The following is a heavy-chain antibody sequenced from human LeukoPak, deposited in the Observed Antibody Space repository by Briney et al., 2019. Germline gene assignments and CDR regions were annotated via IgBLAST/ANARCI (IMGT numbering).Heavy chain of an antibody. CDR2: ISAYNGNT. D-gene: IGHD3-16*01. CDR1: GYTFTSYG. J-gene: IGHJ3*02. Sequence: ASVKLSCKASGYTFTSYGISWVRQAPGQGLEWMGWISAYNGNTNYAQKLQGRVTMTTDTSTSTAYMELRSLRSDDTAAYYCARDVGGELGMVEEAFDIWGQGTMVTVSS. CDR3: ARDVGGELGMVEEAFDI. V-gene: IGHV1-18*01.